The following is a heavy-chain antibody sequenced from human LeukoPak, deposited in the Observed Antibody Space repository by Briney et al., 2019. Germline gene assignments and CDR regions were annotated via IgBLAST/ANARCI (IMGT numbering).Heavy chain of an antibody. V-gene: IGHV4-39*01. J-gene: IGHJ6*03. CDR3: ARQLYVSGSYYAPMDV. Sequence: SETLSLTCSVSGGSISSSSYFWGWIRQPPGKGLEWIASVHYSGSTYYNPSLKSRLTISVDTSKNQFSLELSSVTAADTALYFCARQLYVSGSYYAPMDVWGKGTTVTISS. CDR2: VHYSGST. CDR1: GGSISSSSYF. D-gene: IGHD3-10*01.